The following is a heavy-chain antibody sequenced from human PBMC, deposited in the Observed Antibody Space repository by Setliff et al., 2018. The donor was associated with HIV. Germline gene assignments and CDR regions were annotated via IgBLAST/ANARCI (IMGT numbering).Heavy chain of an antibody. D-gene: IGHD6-13*01. Sequence: PSETLSLTCAVSGYSISSGYYWGWIRQPPGKGLEWIGSIYHSGSSYYNPSLKSRVTISVDTSKNHFSLNLSSVTAADTAVYYCARHPPPNSSPGFDSWGQGTLVTVSS. V-gene: IGHV4-38-2*01. CDR1: GYSISSGYY. J-gene: IGHJ4*02. CDR2: IYHSGSS. CDR3: ARHPPPNSSPGFDS.